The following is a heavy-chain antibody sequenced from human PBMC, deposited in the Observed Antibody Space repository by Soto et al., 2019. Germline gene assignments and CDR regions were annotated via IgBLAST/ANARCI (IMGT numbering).Heavy chain of an antibody. J-gene: IGHJ6*02. V-gene: IGHV5-51*01. CDR3: ARQTTGWFGMDV. D-gene: IGHD6-19*01. Sequence: GESLKISCKGAGYSSTDYWIGWVRQMPGKGLEWMGIIYPGDSGARYSPSFQGQVSISADKSVNTAYLQWGSLKASDTAMYYCARQTTGWFGMDVWGQGPTVTLS. CDR2: IYPGDSGA. CDR1: GYSSTDYW.